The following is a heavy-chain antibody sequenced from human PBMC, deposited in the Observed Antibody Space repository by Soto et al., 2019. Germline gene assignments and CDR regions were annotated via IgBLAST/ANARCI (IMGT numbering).Heavy chain of an antibody. CDR3: TRRAGYIDY. V-gene: IGHV5-51*01. J-gene: IGHJ4*02. Sequence: PGESVKISCKASGYSLTSYWIGWVRQRPGKGLEWMGIVYPGDSDTRYNPSFRGQVTISVDRSTSTAYLQWSSLKASDTAMYYCTRRAGYIDYWGQGTLVTVSS. CDR1: GYSLTSYW. CDR2: VYPGDSDT. D-gene: IGHD6-13*01.